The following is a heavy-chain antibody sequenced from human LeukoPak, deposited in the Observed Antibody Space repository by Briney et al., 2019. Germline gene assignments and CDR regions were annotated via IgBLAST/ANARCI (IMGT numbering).Heavy chain of an antibody. CDR2: IIPIFCTA. V-gene: IGHV1-69*13. CDR3: ARESTHDILTGYYDVFDY. J-gene: IGHJ4*02. CDR1: GGTFSSYA. Sequence: SVKVSCKASGGTFSSYASSWVRQAPGQGLEWIGGIIPIFCTANYAQKFQGRVTITADESTSIAYMELSSLRSEDTAVYYCARESTHDILTGYYDVFDYWGQGTLVSVSS. D-gene: IGHD3-9*01.